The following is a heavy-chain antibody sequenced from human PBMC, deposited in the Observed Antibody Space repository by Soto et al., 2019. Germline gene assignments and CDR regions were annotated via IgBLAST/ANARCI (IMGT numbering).Heavy chain of an antibody. V-gene: IGHV1-69*02. D-gene: IGHD1-26*01. CDR3: ASRVGGMGGVDY. CDR1: GGTFSSYT. Sequence: QVQLVQSGAEVKKPGSSVKVSCKASGGTFSSYTISWVRQAPGQGLEWMGRIIPILGIANYAQKFQGRVTITADKSTSPAYMEVGSLRSEETGVYYCASRVGGMGGVDYWGQGTLVTVSS. CDR2: IIPILGIA. J-gene: IGHJ4*02.